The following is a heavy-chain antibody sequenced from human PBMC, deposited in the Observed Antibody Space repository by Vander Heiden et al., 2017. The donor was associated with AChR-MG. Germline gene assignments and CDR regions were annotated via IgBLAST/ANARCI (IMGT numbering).Heavy chain of an antibody. Sequence: QVQLVQSGAEVKKPGSSVKVSCKASGGPFSSYAISWVRQAPGQGLEWMGGIIPSFGTANYAQKFQGRVTITADESTSTAYMELSSLRSEDTAVYYCARDWISSTISGGWFDPWGQGTLVTVSS. CDR2: IIPSFGTA. CDR1: GGPFSSYA. D-gene: IGHD2-2*01. J-gene: IGHJ5*02. CDR3: ARDWISSTISGGWFDP. V-gene: IGHV1-69*01.